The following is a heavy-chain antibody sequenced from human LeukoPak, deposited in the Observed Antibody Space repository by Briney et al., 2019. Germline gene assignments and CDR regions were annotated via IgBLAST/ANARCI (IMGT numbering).Heavy chain of an antibody. CDR1: GFTFSSYD. CDR2: ISGSGGTA. Sequence: PGGSLRLSCAASGFTFSSYDMSWVRQAPGKGLEWVSVISGSGGTAYYADSVKGRFTISRDNSKNTLSLQMNSLRAEDTAVYYCAKEYDSSGYFDYWGQGALVTVSS. D-gene: IGHD3-22*01. CDR3: AKEYDSSGYFDY. V-gene: IGHV3-23*01. J-gene: IGHJ4*02.